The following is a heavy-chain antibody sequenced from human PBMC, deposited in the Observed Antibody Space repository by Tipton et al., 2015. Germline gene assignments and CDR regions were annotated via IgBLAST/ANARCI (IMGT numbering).Heavy chain of an antibody. CDR1: GGSISSSSYS. J-gene: IGHJ4*02. CDR2: ISHSGNT. CDR3: ASPSLPHDRGDYYFQS. V-gene: IGHV4-39*01. Sequence: LSLTCTVSGGSISSSSYSWGWIRQPPGKGLELIGSISHSGNTYYNPSLKSRVTMSRDTSKNQFSLKLTSVTAADTAVYYCASPSLPHDRGDYYFQSWGQGSLVTVSS. D-gene: IGHD2-21*02.